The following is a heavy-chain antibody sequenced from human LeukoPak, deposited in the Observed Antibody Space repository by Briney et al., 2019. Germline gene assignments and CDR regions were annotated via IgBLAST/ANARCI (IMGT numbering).Heavy chain of an antibody. D-gene: IGHD6-13*01. CDR3: ARQQLASSSWYPGGYFQH. J-gene: IGHJ1*01. CDR2: IYYSGST. V-gene: IGHV4-39*01. CDR1: GGSISSSSYY. Sequence: SETLSLTCTVSGGSISSSSYYWGWIRQPPGKGLEWIGSIYYSGSTYYNPSLKSRVTITVDTSKNQFSLKLSSVTAADTAVYYCARQQLASSSWYPGGYFQHWGQGTLVTVSS.